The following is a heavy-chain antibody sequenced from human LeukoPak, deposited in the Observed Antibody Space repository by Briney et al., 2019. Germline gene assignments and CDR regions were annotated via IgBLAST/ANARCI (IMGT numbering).Heavy chain of an antibody. CDR3: ARGRLQYVKSHGSDI. V-gene: IGHV3-66*02. J-gene: IGHJ3*02. Sequence: GGSLRLSCAASGFTVSSNHMSWVRQAPGKGLEWVSVIYSGGSPYYADSVKGRLTISRDNSKNTLYLQMNSLRAEDTAVYYCARGRLQYVKSHGSDIWGQGTMVTVSS. CDR2: IYSGGSP. CDR1: GFTVSSNH. D-gene: IGHD5-24*01.